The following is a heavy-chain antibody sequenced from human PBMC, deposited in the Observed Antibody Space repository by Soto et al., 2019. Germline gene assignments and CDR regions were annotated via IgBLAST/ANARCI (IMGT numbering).Heavy chain of an antibody. V-gene: IGHV1-18*01. Sequence: GASVKVSCKASGYTFTNYGITWVRQAPGQGLEWMGWLSAYSGHTNYAQKLQGRVTMTTDTSTSTAYMELRSLRSDDTAIYYCARDLAFYDSLTGYYNDYWGQGTLVTVSS. CDR2: LSAYSGHT. D-gene: IGHD3-9*01. CDR3: ARDLAFYDSLTGYYNDY. CDR1: GYTFTNYG. J-gene: IGHJ4*02.